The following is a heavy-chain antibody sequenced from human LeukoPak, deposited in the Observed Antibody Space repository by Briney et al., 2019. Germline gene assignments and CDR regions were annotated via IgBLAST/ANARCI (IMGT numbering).Heavy chain of an antibody. CDR3: ARTWYYYDSSGSHDAFDI. V-gene: IGHV4-4*02. D-gene: IGHD3-22*01. Sequence: SETLSLTCAVSGGSISSSNWWSWVRPPPGKGLEWIGEIYHSGSTNYNPSLKSRVTISVDKSKNQFSLKLSSVTAADTAVYYCARTWYYYDSSGSHDAFDIWGQGTMVTVSS. J-gene: IGHJ3*02. CDR2: IYHSGST. CDR1: GGSISSSNW.